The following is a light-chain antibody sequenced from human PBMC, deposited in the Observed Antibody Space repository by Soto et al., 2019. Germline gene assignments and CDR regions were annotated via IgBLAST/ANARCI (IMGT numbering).Light chain of an antibody. CDR2: YDS. Sequence: SYELTQPPSVSVAPGKTARITCGGNNIGSKSVHWYQQKPGQAPVLVIYYDSDRPSGIPERFSGSNSGNTATLTISRVEAGDEYDYYSQVWDSSSDHVVFGGGTKLTVL. CDR1: NIGSKS. V-gene: IGLV3-21*04. CDR3: QVWDSSSDHVV. J-gene: IGLJ2*01.